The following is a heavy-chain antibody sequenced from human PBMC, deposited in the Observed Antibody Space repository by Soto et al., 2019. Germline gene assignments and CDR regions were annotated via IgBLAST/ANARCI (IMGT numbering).Heavy chain of an antibody. CDR2: IYSGGST. CDR1: GFTVSSNY. D-gene: IGHD1-26*01. J-gene: IGHJ4*02. Sequence: EVQLVESGGGLVQPGGSLSLSCAASGFTVSSNYMTWVRRAPGKGLEWVSVIYSGGSTYYADSVKGRFTISRDNSKNTLYLQMNSLRAEDTAVYYCARDHTTYYFDYWGQGTLVTVSS. CDR3: ARDHTTYYFDY. V-gene: IGHV3-66*01.